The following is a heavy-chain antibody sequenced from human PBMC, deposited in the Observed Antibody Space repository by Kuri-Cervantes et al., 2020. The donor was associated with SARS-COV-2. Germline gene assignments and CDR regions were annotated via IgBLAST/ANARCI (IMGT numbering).Heavy chain of an antibody. V-gene: IGHV1-2*04. J-gene: IGHJ6*02. CDR3: ARARPRGQDIVVVPAAQKDYYYGMDV. CDR2: INPNSGGT. Sequence: ASVKVSCKASGYTFTGYYMHWVRQAPGQGLEWMGWINPNSGGTNYAQKFQGWVTMIRDTSISTAYMELSRLRSDDTAVYYCARARPRGQDIVVVPAAQKDYYYGMDVWGQGTTVTVSS. D-gene: IGHD2-2*01. CDR1: GYTFTGYY.